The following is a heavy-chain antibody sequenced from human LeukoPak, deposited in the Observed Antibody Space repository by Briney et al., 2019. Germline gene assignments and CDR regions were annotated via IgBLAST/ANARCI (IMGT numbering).Heavy chain of an antibody. CDR3: ARAGLMVRGVIIGDYLDY. V-gene: IGHV3-30-3*01. Sequence: GRSLRLSCAASGFTFSSYAMHWVRQAPGKGLEWVAVISYDGSNKYYADSVKGRFTISRDNSKNTLYLQMNSLRAEDTAVYYCARAGLMVRGVIIGDYLDYWGQGTLVTVSS. D-gene: IGHD3-10*01. CDR2: ISYDGSNK. J-gene: IGHJ4*02. CDR1: GFTFSSYA.